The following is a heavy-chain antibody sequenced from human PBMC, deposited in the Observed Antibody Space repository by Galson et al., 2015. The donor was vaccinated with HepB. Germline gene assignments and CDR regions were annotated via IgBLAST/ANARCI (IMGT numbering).Heavy chain of an antibody. CDR3: ASIRGYSYGYGY. J-gene: IGHJ4*02. CDR1: GFTFISYA. D-gene: IGHD5-18*01. Sequence: SLRLSCAASGFTFISYAMHWVRQAPGKGLDWVAVISYDGSNKYYADSVKGRFTISRDNSKNTLYLQMNSLRAEDTAVYYCASIRGYSYGYGYWGQGTLVTVSS. V-gene: IGHV3-30*04. CDR2: ISYDGSNK.